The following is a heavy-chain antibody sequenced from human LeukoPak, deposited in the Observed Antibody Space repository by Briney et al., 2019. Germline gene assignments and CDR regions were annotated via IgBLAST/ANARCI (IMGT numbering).Heavy chain of an antibody. V-gene: IGHV3-30*04. CDR3: AREGLHGSGSYYNVYFQH. Sequence: GGSLRLSCAASGFTFSNYEMNWVRQAPGKGLEWVAVISYDGSNKYYADSVKGRFTISRDNSKNTLYLQMNSLRAEDTAVYYCAREGLHGSGSYYNVYFQHWGQGTLVTVSS. CDR2: ISYDGSNK. CDR1: GFTFSNYE. D-gene: IGHD3-10*01. J-gene: IGHJ1*01.